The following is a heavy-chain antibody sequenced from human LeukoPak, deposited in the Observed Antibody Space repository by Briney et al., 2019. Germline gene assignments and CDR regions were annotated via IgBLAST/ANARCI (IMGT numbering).Heavy chain of an antibody. CDR3: ARASYMVRGVISDY. J-gene: IGHJ4*02. CDR2: IYHSGST. CDR1: GYSISSGYY. V-gene: IGHV4-38-2*02. D-gene: IGHD3-10*01. Sequence: SETLSLTCTVSGYSISSGYYWGWIRQPPGKGLEWIGSIYHSGSTYYNPSLKSRVTISVDTSKNQFSLKLSSVTAADTAVYYCARASYMVRGVISDYWGQGTLVTVSS.